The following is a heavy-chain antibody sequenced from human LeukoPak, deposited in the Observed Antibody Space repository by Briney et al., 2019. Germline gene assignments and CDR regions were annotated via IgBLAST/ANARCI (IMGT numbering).Heavy chain of an antibody. D-gene: IGHD2-2*01. J-gene: IGHJ4*02. Sequence: ASVKVSCKASGYTFTGYYMHWVRQAPGQGLEWMGWINPNSGGTNYAQKLQGRVTMTRDTSISTAYMELSRLRSDDTAVYYCARGDLGYCSSTSCSADYWGQGTLVTVSS. CDR1: GYTFTGYY. CDR2: INPNSGGT. V-gene: IGHV1-2*02. CDR3: ARGDLGYCSSTSCSADY.